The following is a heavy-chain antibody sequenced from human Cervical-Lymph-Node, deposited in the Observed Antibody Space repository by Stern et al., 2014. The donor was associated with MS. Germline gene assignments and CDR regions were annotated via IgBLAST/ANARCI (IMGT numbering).Heavy chain of an antibody. D-gene: IGHD3-22*01. J-gene: IGHJ2*01. Sequence: QVQLQESGPGLVQPSETLSLTCTVSGGSISSYYWSWIRQPPGKGLEWIGYIYYSGSTNYNPSLKSRVTISVDTSKNQFSLKLSSVTAADTAVYYCARLYYYDSSGWYFDLWGRGTLVTVSS. CDR3: ARLYYYDSSGWYFDL. V-gene: IGHV4-59*01. CDR2: IYYSGST. CDR1: GGSISSYY.